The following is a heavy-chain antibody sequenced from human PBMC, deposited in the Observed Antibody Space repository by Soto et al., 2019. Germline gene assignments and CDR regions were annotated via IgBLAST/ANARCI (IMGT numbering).Heavy chain of an antibody. J-gene: IGHJ5*02. CDR2: IYHSGST. CDR1: SGSISSSNW. V-gene: IGHV4-4*02. D-gene: IGHD2-2*01. CDR3: ARDTTRLKIRESGCSSTSCKYNWFDP. Sequence: SETLSLTCAVSSGSISSSNWWSWVRQPPGKGLEWIGEIYHSGSTNYNPSLKSRVTISVDKSKNQFSLKLSSVTAADTAVYYCARDTTRLKIRESGCSSTSCKYNWFDPWGQGTLVTVSS.